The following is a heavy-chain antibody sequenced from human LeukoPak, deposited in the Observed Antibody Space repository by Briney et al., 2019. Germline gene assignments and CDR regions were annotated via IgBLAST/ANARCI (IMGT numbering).Heavy chain of an antibody. J-gene: IGHJ4*02. D-gene: IGHD3-10*01. CDR1: GFTVSSNY. CDR3: ARGPPRYYGSGSSTPLGY. CDR2: IYSGGST. V-gene: IGHV3-66*01. Sequence: GGSLRLSCAASGFTVSSNYMSWVRQAPGKGLEWVSVIYSGGSTYYADSVKGRFTISRDNSKNTLYLQMNSLRAEDTAVYYCARGPPRYYGSGSSTPLGYWGQGTLVTVSS.